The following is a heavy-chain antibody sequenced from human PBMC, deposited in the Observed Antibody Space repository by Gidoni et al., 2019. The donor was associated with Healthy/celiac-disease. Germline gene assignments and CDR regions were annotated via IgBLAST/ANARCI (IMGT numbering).Heavy chain of an antibody. CDR2: IYYSGRT. CDR1: ACSSSCTSYY. V-gene: IGHV4-39*01. CDR3: AKHSMVQGVYVNWFDP. D-gene: IGHD3-10*01. J-gene: IGHJ5*02. Sequence: HLQLQQAGPGLVMPSAAPSLTCTCSACSSSCTSYYWGWVRQPPGQGLEWIGWIYYSGRTYYNPTLKRRVTITVDTSKNKFSLKVSTVTARDTAVYYCAKHSMVQGVYVNWFDPWGQGTLVTVSS.